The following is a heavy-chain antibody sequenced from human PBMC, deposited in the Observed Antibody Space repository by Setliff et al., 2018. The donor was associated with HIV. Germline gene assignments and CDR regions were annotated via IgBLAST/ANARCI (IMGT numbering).Heavy chain of an antibody. CDR1: GYNFTTYA. D-gene: IGHD3-16*02. J-gene: IGHJ4*02. V-gene: IGHV1-3*01. Sequence: APEKVSCKASGYNFTTYAIHWVRQDPGQRLEWMGWINAGNGVTKFSQTFQDRVTITMDTSENTAYLELTSLRSEDTAVYYCARGHFRAHPLGGYPDYWGQGTLVTVSS. CDR3: ARGHFRAHPLGGYPDY. CDR2: INAGNGVT.